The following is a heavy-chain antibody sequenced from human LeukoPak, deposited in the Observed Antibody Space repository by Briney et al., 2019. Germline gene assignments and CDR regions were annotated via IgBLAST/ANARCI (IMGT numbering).Heavy chain of an antibody. CDR2: ISTNGGGT. Sequence: RPGGSLRLSCAASGFTFSSYAMHWVRQTPGKGLEYVSAISTNGGGTYYANSEKGRFTISRDNSKNTLYLQMGSLRAEDMAVYYCAREFTVANQPRFDFWGQGTLVTVSS. CDR1: GFTFSSYA. V-gene: IGHV3-64*01. D-gene: IGHD5-12*01. CDR3: AREFTVANQPRFDF. J-gene: IGHJ4*02.